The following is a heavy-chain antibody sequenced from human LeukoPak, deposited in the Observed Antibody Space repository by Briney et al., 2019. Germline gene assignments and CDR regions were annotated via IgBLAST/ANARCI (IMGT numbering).Heavy chain of an antibody. J-gene: IGHJ4*02. V-gene: IGHV4-39*07. CDR2: IYYSGST. D-gene: IGHD3-22*01. CDR1: GGSISSSSYY. CDR3: ARASYSYDINGWVPFDY. Sequence: SETLSLTCTVSGGSISSSSYYWGWIRQPPGKGLEWIGSIYYSGSTYYNPSLKSRVTISGDTSKNQFSLRLSSVTAADTAVYYCARASYSYDINGWVPFDYWGQGTLVTVSS.